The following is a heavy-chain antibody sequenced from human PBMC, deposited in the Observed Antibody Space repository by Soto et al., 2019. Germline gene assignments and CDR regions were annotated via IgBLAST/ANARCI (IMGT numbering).Heavy chain of an antibody. CDR3: ARVGSSSWYGGGLLDY. Sequence: SETLSLTCTVSGGAISRYYWSWIRQPPGKGLEWIGYIYYSGSTNYNPSLKSRVTISVDTSKNQFSLKLSSVTAADTAVYYCARVGSSSWYGGGLLDYCRQGTLVTVSS. V-gene: IGHV4-59*01. CDR2: IYYSGST. CDR1: GGAISRYY. J-gene: IGHJ4*02. D-gene: IGHD6-13*01.